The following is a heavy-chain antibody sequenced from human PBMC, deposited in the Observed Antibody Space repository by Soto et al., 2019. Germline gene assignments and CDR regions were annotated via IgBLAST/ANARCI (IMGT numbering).Heavy chain of an antibody. CDR3: AGRSLSLAYFDF. D-gene: IGHD3-10*01. CDR2: IYRGNSDT. Sequence: PGESLKISCQGSGYSFTSYWIGWLRQMPGKGLGWMGIIYRGNSDTRYSPSFQGQVTISADKPIITAHLQWSSLKASGIAMYYCAGRSLSLAYFDFWGPGTLVTVSS. CDR1: GYSFTSYW. J-gene: IGHJ4*02. V-gene: IGHV5-51*01.